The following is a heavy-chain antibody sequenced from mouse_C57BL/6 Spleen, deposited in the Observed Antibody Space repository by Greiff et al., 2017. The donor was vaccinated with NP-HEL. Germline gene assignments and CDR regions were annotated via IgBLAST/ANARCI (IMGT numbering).Heavy chain of an antibody. J-gene: IGHJ2*01. CDR1: GFTFSSYT. Sequence: VQLKESGGGLVKPGGSLKLSCAASGFTFSSYTMSWVRQTPEKRLEWVATISGGGGNTYYPDSVKGRFTISRDNAKNTLYLQMSSLRSEDTALYYCARRYDYDGGKGYFDYWGQGTTLTVSS. CDR3: ARRYDYDGGKGYFDY. D-gene: IGHD2-4*01. V-gene: IGHV5-9*01. CDR2: ISGGGGNT.